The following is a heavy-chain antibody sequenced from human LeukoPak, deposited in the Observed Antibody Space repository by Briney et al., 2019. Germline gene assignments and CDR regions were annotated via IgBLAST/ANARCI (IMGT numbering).Heavy chain of an antibody. J-gene: IGHJ6*02. D-gene: IGHD6-6*01. CDR3: ARSLGWQLVPANNFYYGMDV. Sequence: PSETLSLTCTVSGGSISSYYWSWVRQPPGKGLEWNGYIYYSGSTNYNPSLKSRLTISVDPSKNQFSLTLSSVTAADTAVYYFARSLGWQLVPANNFYYGMDVWGQGTTVTVSS. CDR1: GGSISSYY. V-gene: IGHV4-59*01. CDR2: IYYSGST.